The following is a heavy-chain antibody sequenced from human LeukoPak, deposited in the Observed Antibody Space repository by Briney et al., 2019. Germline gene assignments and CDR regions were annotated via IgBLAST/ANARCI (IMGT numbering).Heavy chain of an antibody. V-gene: IGHV1-2*02. CDR3: ARVLVGSYDFPGRSRGMDV. CDR2: INPNSGGT. J-gene: IGHJ6*02. D-gene: IGHD3/OR15-3a*01. CDR1: GYTFTGYY. Sequence: ASVKVSCKASGYTFTGYYMHWVRQAPGQGLEWMGWINPNSGGTNYAQKFQGRVTMTRDTSISTAYMELSRLRSDDTAVYYCARVLVGSYDFPGRSRGMDVWGQGTTVTVSS.